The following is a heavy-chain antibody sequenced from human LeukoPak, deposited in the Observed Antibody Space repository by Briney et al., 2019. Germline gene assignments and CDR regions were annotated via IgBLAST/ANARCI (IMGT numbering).Heavy chain of an antibody. CDR2: IRYDGSNK. J-gene: IGHJ4*02. V-gene: IGHV3-30*02. D-gene: IGHD3-9*01. Sequence: GGSLRLSCAASGFTFSSYGMHWVRQAPGKGLEWVAFIRYDGSNKYYADSVKGRFTISRDNSKNTLYLQMNSLRAEDTAVYYCATDHLRPYDILTGWIDYWGQGTLVTVSS. CDR1: GFTFSSYG. CDR3: ATDHLRPYDILTGWIDY.